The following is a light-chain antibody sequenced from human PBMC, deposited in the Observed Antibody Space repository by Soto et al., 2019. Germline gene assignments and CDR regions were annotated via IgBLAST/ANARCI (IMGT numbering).Light chain of an antibody. Sequence: EIVMTQSPATLSVSPGERATLSCRASQSVSSNLAWYQRKPGQAPRLLIYGASTRATGIPARFSGSGSGTEFTLTISSLQSEDFAVYYCQQYNNWPPPFTFGPGTRWIS. J-gene: IGKJ3*01. V-gene: IGKV3-15*01. CDR3: QQYNNWPPPFT. CDR2: GAS. CDR1: QSVSSN.